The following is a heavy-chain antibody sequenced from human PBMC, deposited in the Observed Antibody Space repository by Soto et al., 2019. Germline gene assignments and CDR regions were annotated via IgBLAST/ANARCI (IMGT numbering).Heavy chain of an antibody. CDR3: VRESISGTGWFDP. CDR1: GFSFSDYS. V-gene: IGHV3-21*01. CDR2: IDSSSVYI. D-gene: IGHD1-20*01. Sequence: EVHLVESGGGLVKPGGSLRLSCAASGFSFSDYSMNWVRQAPGKRLEWVSSIDSSSVYIYYADSLKGRFTISRDNAKKSLYLQMNSLRAEDTAVYYCVRESISGTGWFDPWGQGTLVTVSS. J-gene: IGHJ5*02.